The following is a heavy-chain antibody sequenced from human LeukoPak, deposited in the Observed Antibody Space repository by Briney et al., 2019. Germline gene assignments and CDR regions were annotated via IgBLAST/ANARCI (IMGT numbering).Heavy chain of an antibody. CDR2: INPSGGST. D-gene: IGHD1-26*01. V-gene: IGHV1-46*01. Sequence: GASVKVSCKTSGYTFTTFYIHWVRQAPGQGLEWMGLINPSGGSTRYAQKFQGRVTMTRDTSTNTVYMELSNLRSEDTAVYYCARYEWGLLASFDCWGQGTLVTVSS. CDR1: GYTFTTFY. J-gene: IGHJ4*02. CDR3: ARYEWGLLASFDC.